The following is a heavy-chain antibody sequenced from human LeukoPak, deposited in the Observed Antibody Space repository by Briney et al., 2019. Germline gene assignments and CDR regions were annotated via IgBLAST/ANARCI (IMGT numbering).Heavy chain of an antibody. D-gene: IGHD5-18*01. CDR1: GGSISSGSYY. CDR2: IYTSGST. Sequence: PSQTLSLTCTVSGGSISSGSYYWSWIRQPAGEGLEWIGRIYTSGSTNYNPSLKSRVTISVDTSKNQFSLKLSSVTAADTAVYYCARDRYSYGLGDAFDIWGQGTMVTVSS. V-gene: IGHV4-61*02. CDR3: ARDRYSYGLGDAFDI. J-gene: IGHJ3*02.